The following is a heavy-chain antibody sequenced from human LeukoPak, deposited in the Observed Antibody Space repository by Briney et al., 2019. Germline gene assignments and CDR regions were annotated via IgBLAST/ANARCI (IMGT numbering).Heavy chain of an antibody. CDR2: VNPNSGGT. CDR1: GYTFTGYY. V-gene: IGHV1-2*02. D-gene: IGHD4-23*01. J-gene: IGHJ5*02. CDR3: ARERTRWYPNHNWFDP. Sequence: GASVKVSCKASGYTFTGYYMHWVRQAPGQGLEWMGWVNPNSGGTNYAQKFQGRVTMTRDTSISTAYMELSRLRSDDTAVYYCARERTRWYPNHNWFDPWGQGTLVTVSS.